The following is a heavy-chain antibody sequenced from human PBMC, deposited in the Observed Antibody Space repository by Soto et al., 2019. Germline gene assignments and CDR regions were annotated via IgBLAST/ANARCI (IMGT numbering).Heavy chain of an antibody. CDR3: AKDHSGWFDY. CDR2: ISWNSGSI. J-gene: IGHJ4*02. V-gene: IGHV3-9*01. D-gene: IGHD5-12*01. Sequence: EVQLVESGGGLVQPGRSLRLSCAASGFTFDDYAMHWVRQAPGKGLEWVSGISWNSGSIGYADSVKGRFTISRDNAKNSLYLQMNSLGAEDTALYYCAKDHSGWFDYWGQGTLVTVSS. CDR1: GFTFDDYA.